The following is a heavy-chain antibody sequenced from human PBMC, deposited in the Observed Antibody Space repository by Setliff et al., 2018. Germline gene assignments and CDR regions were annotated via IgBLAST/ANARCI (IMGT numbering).Heavy chain of an antibody. Sequence: SETLSLTCTVSGYSISSGYIWGWIRQPPGKGLEWVGNIGHTGSINYNPSLKSRVTISVDTSKNQFSLKLSSVTAADTAVYYCARIPASLYYFDYWGQGTLVTVSS. V-gene: IGHV4-38-2*02. CDR3: ARIPASLYYFDY. CDR2: IGHTGSI. J-gene: IGHJ4*02. D-gene: IGHD2-2*01. CDR1: GYSISSGYI.